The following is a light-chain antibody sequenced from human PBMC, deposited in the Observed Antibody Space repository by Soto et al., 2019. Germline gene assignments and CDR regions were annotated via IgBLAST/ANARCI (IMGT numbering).Light chain of an antibody. V-gene: IGKV3-11*01. CDR3: QQYSNWPPLT. Sequence: EIVLTQSPATLSLSPGERATLSCRASQSVSSYLAWYHQKPGQAPRLLIYDASTRATGIPARFSGSGSGTDFTLTISSLEPEDFAVYYCQQYSNWPPLTFGGGTKVEIK. J-gene: IGKJ4*01. CDR2: DAS. CDR1: QSVSSY.